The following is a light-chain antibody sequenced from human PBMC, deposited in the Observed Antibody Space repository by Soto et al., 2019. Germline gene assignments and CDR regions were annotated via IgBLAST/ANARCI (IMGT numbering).Light chain of an antibody. CDR3: QYYGSSPLT. V-gene: IGKV3-20*01. CDR2: GAS. J-gene: IGKJ4*01. Sequence: EIVLTQSPGTLSLSPGERVTLSCRASQSVSSSYLAWYQQKPGQAPSLLLYGASRKATGITDRFSGSGSGTYFTLTISRLDTEDFAVYYCQYYGSSPLTFGGGTKVEIK. CDR1: QSVSSSY.